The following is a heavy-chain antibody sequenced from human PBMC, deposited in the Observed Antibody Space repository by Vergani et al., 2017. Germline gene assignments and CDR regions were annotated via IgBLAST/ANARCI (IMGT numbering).Heavy chain of an antibody. CDR1: GGSISSHY. Sequence: QVQLQESGPGLVKPSETLSLTCTVSGGSISSHYWSWIRQPPGKGLEWIGYIYYSGSNYYNPSLKSRVTISVDTSKNQFSLKLSSVTAADTAVYYCARSSQLAADQNWFDPWGQGTLVTVSS. CDR3: ARSSQLAADQNWFDP. D-gene: IGHD6-6*01. V-gene: IGHV4-30-4*08. CDR2: IYYSGSN. J-gene: IGHJ5*02.